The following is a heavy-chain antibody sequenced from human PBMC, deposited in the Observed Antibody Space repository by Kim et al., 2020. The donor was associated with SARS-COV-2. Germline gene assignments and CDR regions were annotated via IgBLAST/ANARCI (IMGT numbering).Heavy chain of an antibody. CDR1: GFTFSSYS. Sequence: GGSLRLSCAASGFTFSSYSMNWVRQAPGKGLEWVSSISSSSSYIYYADSVKGRFTISRDNAKNSLYLQMNSLRAEDTAVYYCARVTCSSTSCYFYYGMDVWGQGTTVTVSS. CDR3: ARVTCSSTSCYFYYGMDV. J-gene: IGHJ6*02. CDR2: ISSSSSYI. D-gene: IGHD2-2*01. V-gene: IGHV3-21*01.